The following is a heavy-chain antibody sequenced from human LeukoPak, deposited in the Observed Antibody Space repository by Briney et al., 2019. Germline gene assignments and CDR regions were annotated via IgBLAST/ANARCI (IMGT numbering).Heavy chain of an antibody. CDR2: INPNSGGT. CDR1: GYTFTGYY. CDR3: ARAEWLVRVDY. J-gene: IGHJ4*02. Sequence: ASVKVSCKASGYTFTGYYMHWVRQAPGQGLEWMGRINPNSGGTNYARKFQGRVTMTRDTSISTAYMELSRLRSDDMAVYYCARAEWLVRVDYWGQGTLVTVSS. V-gene: IGHV1-2*06. D-gene: IGHD6-19*01.